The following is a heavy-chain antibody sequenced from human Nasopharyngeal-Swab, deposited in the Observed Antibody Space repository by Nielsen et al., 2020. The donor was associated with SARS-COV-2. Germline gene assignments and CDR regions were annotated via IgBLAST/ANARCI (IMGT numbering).Heavy chain of an antibody. CDR2: IKQDGSEK. CDR3: ARVEWSGGWFGELPTAEYFQH. J-gene: IGHJ1*01. CDR1: GFTFSSYW. D-gene: IGHD3-10*01. Sequence: GGSLRLSCAASGFTFSSYWMSWVRQAPGKGLEWVANIKQDGSEKYYVDSVKGRFTISRDNAKNSLYLQMNSLRAEDTAVYYCARVEWSGGWFGELPTAEYFQHWGQGTLVTVSS. V-gene: IGHV3-7*03.